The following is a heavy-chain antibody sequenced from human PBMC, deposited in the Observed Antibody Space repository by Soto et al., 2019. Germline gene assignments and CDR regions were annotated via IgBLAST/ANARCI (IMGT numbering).Heavy chain of an antibody. CDR1: GYTFTSYG. D-gene: IGHD6-19*01. Sequence: QVQLVQSGAEVKKPGASVKVSCKASGYTFTSYGISWVRQAPGQGLEWMGWISAYNGNTNYAQKLQGXVAMSTXXSTSTAYMELRSLRSDDTAVYYCARAVGYYYGMDVWGQGTTVTVSS. CDR3: ARAVGYYYGMDV. V-gene: IGHV1-18*01. J-gene: IGHJ6*02. CDR2: ISAYNGNT.